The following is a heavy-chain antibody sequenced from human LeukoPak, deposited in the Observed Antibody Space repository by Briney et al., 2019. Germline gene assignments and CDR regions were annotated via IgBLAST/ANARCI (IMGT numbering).Heavy chain of an antibody. V-gene: IGHV4-59*01. Sequence: SETLSLTCTVSGGSISSYYWSWIRQPPGKGLEWIGNIYYSGSTNYNPSLKSRVTISVDTSKNQFSLKLSSVTAADTAVYYCARALPPYCSSTSCYSAAEAFDIWGQGTMVTVSS. D-gene: IGHD2-2*02. CDR2: IYYSGST. CDR1: GGSISSYY. CDR3: ARALPPYCSSTSCYSAAEAFDI. J-gene: IGHJ3*02.